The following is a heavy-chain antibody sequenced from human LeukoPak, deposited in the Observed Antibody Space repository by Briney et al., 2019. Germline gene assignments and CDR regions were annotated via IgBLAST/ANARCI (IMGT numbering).Heavy chain of an antibody. CDR2: IIPIFGTA. V-gene: IGHV1-69*06. CDR3: AGGATCTSCYTDY. D-gene: IGHD2-2*01. J-gene: IGHJ4*02. Sequence: ASVKVSCKASGGTFSSYAISWVRQAPGQGLEWMGGIIPIFGTANYAQKFQGRVTITADKSTSTAYMELCSLRSEDTAVYYCAGGATCTSCYTDYWGQGTLVTVSS. CDR1: GGTFSSYA.